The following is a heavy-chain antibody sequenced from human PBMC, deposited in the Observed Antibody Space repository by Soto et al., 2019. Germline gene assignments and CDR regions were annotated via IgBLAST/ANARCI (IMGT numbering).Heavy chain of an antibody. D-gene: IGHD3-10*01. CDR1: EFTFSRHG. Sequence: QVQLVESGGGVVQPGRSLRLSCAASEFTFSRHGMHWVRQAPGKGLQWVGVIWSDGSNEVYADSVKGRFIISRDNSKXXXYXXXXXLRAEDTAVYYCARERTFGDNKHNYMDVWGTGITVTVSS. CDR3: ARERTFGDNKHNYMDV. J-gene: IGHJ6*03. V-gene: IGHV3-33*01. CDR2: IWSDGSNE.